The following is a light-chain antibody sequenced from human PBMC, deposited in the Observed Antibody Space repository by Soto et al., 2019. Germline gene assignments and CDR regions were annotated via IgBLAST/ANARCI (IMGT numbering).Light chain of an antibody. CDR1: QSIGIW. J-gene: IGKJ1*01. V-gene: IGKV1-5*03. Sequence: DIQMTQSPFTLSASVGDRVTITCRASQSIGIWLAWYQQRPGKAPNLLIYKASSLEKGVPSRFSGSGSGTEFTLTINGLQPDDFATYYCQQYDNYSRTFGQGTTVEIK. CDR3: QQYDNYSRT. CDR2: KAS.